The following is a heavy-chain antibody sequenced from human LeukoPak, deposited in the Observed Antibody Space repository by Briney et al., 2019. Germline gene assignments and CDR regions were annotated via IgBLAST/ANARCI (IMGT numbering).Heavy chain of an antibody. J-gene: IGHJ5*02. D-gene: IGHD3-10*01. CDR3: ARDSNYYGSGSYRGHWFDP. Sequence: SETLSLTCTVSGGSISSSSYYWGWIRQPPGKGLEWIGYIYYSGSTNYNPSLKSRVTISVDTSKNQFSLKLSSVTAADTAVYYCARDSNYYGSGSYRGHWFDPWGQGTLVTVSS. CDR2: IYYSGST. CDR1: GGSISSSSYY. V-gene: IGHV4-61*01.